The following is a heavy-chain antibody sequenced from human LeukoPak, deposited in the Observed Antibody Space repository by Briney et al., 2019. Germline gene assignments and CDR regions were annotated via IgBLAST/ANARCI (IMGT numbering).Heavy chain of an antibody. J-gene: IGHJ4*02. CDR3: AKRGPIYSSTPGNYFDY. D-gene: IGHD3-10*01. Sequence: GGSLRLSCVASGFTFRNCGMTWVRQAPGKGLEWVSTISGSDDGTYYADSVRGRFTISRDNSKNTLYLQMKALRDEDTATYYCAKRGPIYSSTPGNYFDYWGQGTLVTVSA. V-gene: IGHV3-23*01. CDR1: GFTFRNCG. CDR2: ISGSDDGT.